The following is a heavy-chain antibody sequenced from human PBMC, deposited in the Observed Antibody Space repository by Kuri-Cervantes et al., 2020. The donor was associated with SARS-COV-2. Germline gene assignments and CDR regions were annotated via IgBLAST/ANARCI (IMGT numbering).Heavy chain of an antibody. CDR1: GGSISSSSYY. CDR3: ARVVVVPAALPRWFDP. CDR2: IYYSGST. Sequence: GSLRLSCTVSGGSISSSSYYWGWIRQPPGKGLEWIGSIYYSGSTYYNPSLKSRVTISVDTSKNQFSLKLSSVTAADTAVYYCARVVVVPAALPRWFDPWGQGTLVTVSS. V-gene: IGHV4-39*01. J-gene: IGHJ5*02. D-gene: IGHD2-2*01.